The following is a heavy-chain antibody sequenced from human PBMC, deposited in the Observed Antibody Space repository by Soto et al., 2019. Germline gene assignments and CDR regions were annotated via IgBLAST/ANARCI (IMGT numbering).Heavy chain of an antibody. D-gene: IGHD6-13*01. CDR2: MNPNSGNT. J-gene: IGHJ4*02. CDR3: AVASSSGYKRCFDY. V-gene: IGHV1-8*01. Sequence: QVQLVQSGAEVKKPGASVKVSCKASGYTFTSYDINWVRQATGQGLEWMGWMNPNSGNTGYAQKFQGRVTMTRNTSRSTAYMELSSLRSEDTAVYYCAVASSSGYKRCFDYWGQGTLVTVSS. CDR1: GYTFTSYD.